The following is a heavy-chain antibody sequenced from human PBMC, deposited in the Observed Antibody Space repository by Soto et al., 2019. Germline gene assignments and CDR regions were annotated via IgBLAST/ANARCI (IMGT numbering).Heavy chain of an antibody. CDR3: ARGVVPAANEEYYFDY. D-gene: IGHD2-2*01. Sequence: QGQLVQSGAEVKKPGSSVKVSCKASGDTFSSYAISWVRQAPGQGLEWMGGIIPIFGTANYAQKFQGRVMITADESTSTAYMDLSSLRSEDTAVYYCARGVVPAANEEYYFDYWGQGTLVTVSS. J-gene: IGHJ4*02. CDR1: GDTFSSYA. V-gene: IGHV1-69*01. CDR2: IIPIFGTA.